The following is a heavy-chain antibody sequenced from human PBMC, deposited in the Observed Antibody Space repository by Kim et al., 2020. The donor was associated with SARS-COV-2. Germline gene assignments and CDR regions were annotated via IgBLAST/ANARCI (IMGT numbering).Heavy chain of an antibody. D-gene: IGHD3-22*01. CDR3: AHRGGDYYDSSGYYYFDY. V-gene: IGHV2-5*02. Sequence: SGPTLVNPTQTLTLTCTFSGFSLSTSGVGVGWIRQPPGKALEWLALIYWDDDKRYSPSLKSRLTITKDTSKNQVVLTMTNMDPVDTATYYCAHRGGDYYDSSGYYYFDYWGQGTLVTVSS. J-gene: IGHJ4*02. CDR2: IYWDDDK. CDR1: GFSLSTSGVG.